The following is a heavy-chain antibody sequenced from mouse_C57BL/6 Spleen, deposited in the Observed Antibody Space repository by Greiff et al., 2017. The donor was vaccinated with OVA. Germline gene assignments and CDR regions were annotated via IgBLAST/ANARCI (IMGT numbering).Heavy chain of an antibody. CDR3: ARWGESLDY. Sequence: VKLVESGAELARPGASVKLSCKASGYTFTSYGISWVKQRTGQGLEWIGEIYPRSGNTYYNEKFKGKATLTADKSSSTAYMELRSLTSEDSAVYFCARWGESLDYWGQGTTLTVSS. V-gene: IGHV1-81*01. CDR1: GYTFTSYG. D-gene: IGHD6-2*01. CDR2: IYPRSGNT. J-gene: IGHJ2*01.